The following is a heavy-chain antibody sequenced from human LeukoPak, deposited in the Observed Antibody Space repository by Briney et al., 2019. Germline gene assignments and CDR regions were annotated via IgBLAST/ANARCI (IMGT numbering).Heavy chain of an antibody. CDR3: ANTGGSVYWYFDL. CDR1: GFTFSSYV. D-gene: IGHD1-14*01. J-gene: IGHJ2*01. V-gene: IGHV3-23*01. CDR2: ISGSGGST. Sequence: PGGSLRLSCAASGFTFSSYVMSWVRQAPGKGLEWVSAISGSGGSTFYADSVKGRFTISRDNSKNTMYLQINSLRAEDTAVYYCANTGGSVYWYFDLWGRGTLLTVSS.